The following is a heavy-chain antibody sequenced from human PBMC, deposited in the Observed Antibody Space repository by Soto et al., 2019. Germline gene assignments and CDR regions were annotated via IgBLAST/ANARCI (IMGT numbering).Heavy chain of an antibody. CDR3: ARMSVTFGGVIVIIDY. D-gene: IGHD3-16*02. Sequence: QVTLKESGPVLVKPTETLTLTCTVSGFSLSNARMGVSWIRQPPGKALEWLAHIFSNDEKSYSTSLKSRLTISKDTSKSQVVITMTNLDPVDTATYYCARMSVTFGGVIVIIDYWGQGTLVTVSS. CDR2: IFSNDEK. J-gene: IGHJ4*02. CDR1: GFSLSNARMG. V-gene: IGHV2-26*01.